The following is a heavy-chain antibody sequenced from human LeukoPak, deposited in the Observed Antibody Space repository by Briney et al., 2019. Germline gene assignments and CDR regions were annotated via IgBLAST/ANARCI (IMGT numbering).Heavy chain of an antibody. CDR1: GFTFSTSA. V-gene: IGHV3-23*01. Sequence: GGSLRLSCEVFGFTFSTSAMSWVRQAPGKGLEWVSGIRASDDTTYYVDSVKGRFTVSRDNSKNTLYLQMNSLRAEDTAIYYCAKVHGSGNYRFDFWGQGTLVTVSS. D-gene: IGHD3-10*01. J-gene: IGHJ4*02. CDR3: AKVHGSGNYRFDF. CDR2: IRASDDTT.